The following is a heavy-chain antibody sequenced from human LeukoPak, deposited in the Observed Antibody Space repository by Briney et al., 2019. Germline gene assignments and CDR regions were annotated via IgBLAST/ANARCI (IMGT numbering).Heavy chain of an antibody. CDR3: ARASGLSSSWLNY. CDR1: GFTFSSYA. CDR2: ISYDGSNK. V-gene: IGHV3-30-3*01. J-gene: IGHJ4*02. D-gene: IGHD6-13*01. Sequence: GGSLRLSFAASGFTFSSYAMHWVRQAPGKGLEWVAVISYDGSNKYYADSVKGRFTISRDNSKNTLYLQMNSLRTEDTAVYYCARASGLSSSWLNYWGQGTLVTVSS.